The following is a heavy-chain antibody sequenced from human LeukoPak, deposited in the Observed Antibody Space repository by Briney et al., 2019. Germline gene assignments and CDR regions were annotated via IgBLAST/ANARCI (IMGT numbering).Heavy chain of an antibody. CDR1: GGTFISYA. CDR2: IIPIFGTA. D-gene: IGHD5-18*01. CDR3: ARGYNPGIQLWKAGWFDP. Sequence: SVKVSCKASGGTFISYAISWVRQAPGQGLEWMGGIIPIFGTANYAQKFQGRVTITADESTSTAYMELSSLRSEDTAVYYCARGYNPGIQLWKAGWFDPWGQGTLVTVSS. V-gene: IGHV1-69*13. J-gene: IGHJ5*02.